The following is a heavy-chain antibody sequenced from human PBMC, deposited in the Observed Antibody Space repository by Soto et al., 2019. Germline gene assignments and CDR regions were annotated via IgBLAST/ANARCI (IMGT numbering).Heavy chain of an antibody. Sequence: GASVKVSCKASGYAFTSYDINWVRQATGQRLEWMGWMNPNSGNTGYAQKFQGRVTMTRNTSISTAYMELSSLRSDDTAVYYCARGGIAVAGFVDYWGQGTLVTVS. CDR1: GYAFTSYD. CDR2: MNPNSGNT. V-gene: IGHV1-8*01. D-gene: IGHD6-19*01. CDR3: ARGGIAVAGFVDY. J-gene: IGHJ4*02.